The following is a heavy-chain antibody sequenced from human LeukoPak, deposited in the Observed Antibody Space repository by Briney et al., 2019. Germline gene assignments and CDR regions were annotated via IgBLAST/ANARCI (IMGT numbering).Heavy chain of an antibody. CDR1: GFTFSSYW. CDR2: INTNGSPT. CDR3: ARDLSGVTGYTYGRGIDY. J-gene: IGHJ4*02. V-gene: IGHV3-74*01. Sequence: GGSLRLSCAASGFTFSSYWMHWVRQAPGKGLVWVARINTNGSPTQYADSVTGRFTISRDNAKTSLYLQMNSLRAEDTAVYYCARDLSGVTGYTYGRGIDYWGQGTLVTVSS. D-gene: IGHD5-18*01.